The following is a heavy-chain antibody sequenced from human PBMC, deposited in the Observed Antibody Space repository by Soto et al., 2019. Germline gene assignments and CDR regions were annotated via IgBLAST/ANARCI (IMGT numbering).Heavy chain of an antibody. CDR1: GYTFTSYD. D-gene: IGHD1-26*01. Sequence: QEQLVQSGAEVKKPGASVKVSCKVSGYTFTSYDITWVRQDTGQGLEWMGWMNPNSGNTGYAQKFQDRVTMTRNTSIGTAYMELSSLRSEDTAVYYCATERWEDAFDIWGQGTMVTVSS. CDR3: ATERWEDAFDI. CDR2: MNPNSGNT. V-gene: IGHV1-8*01. J-gene: IGHJ3*02.